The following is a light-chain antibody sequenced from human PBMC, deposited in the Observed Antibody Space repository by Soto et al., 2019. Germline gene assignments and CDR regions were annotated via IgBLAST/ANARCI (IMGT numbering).Light chain of an antibody. CDR1: SSNIGAGYD. J-gene: IGLJ1*01. Sequence: QSVLTQPPSVSGAPGQRVTISCTGSSSNIGAGYDVHWYQQRPGTAPKLLIYGNSNRPSGVPDRFSGSKSGTSASLAITGLQAEDEADYYCQSYDSSLSGSCVFGTGTKVTVL. CDR3: QSYDSSLSGSCV. V-gene: IGLV1-40*01. CDR2: GNS.